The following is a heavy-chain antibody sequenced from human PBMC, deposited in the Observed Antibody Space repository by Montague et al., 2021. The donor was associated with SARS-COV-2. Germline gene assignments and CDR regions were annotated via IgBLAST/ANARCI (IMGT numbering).Heavy chain of an antibody. CDR1: FGSISTYY. V-gene: IGHV4-59*01. Sequence: SETLSLTCTVSFGSISTYYWSWIRQPPGKRLEWIGFIFYNGSTKYNPSLKRRVSISLDTSKNQFSLKLSSVTAADTAVYYCARQDAWAYCGDECYRGWFDSWGQGTLVTVSS. CDR3: ARQDAWAYCGDECYRGWFDS. D-gene: IGHD2-21*01. J-gene: IGHJ5*01. CDR2: IFYNGST.